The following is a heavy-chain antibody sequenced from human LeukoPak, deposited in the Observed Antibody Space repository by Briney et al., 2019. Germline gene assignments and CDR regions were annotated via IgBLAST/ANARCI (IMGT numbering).Heavy chain of an antibody. J-gene: IGHJ4*02. CDR1: GGSISSSSYY. CDR3: ARGRGYFDWRPIDY. D-gene: IGHD3-9*01. V-gene: IGHV4-39*07. CDR2: IYYSGST. Sequence: SETLSLTCTVSGGSISSSSYYWGWIRQPPGKGLEWIGSIYYSGSTYYNPSLKSRVTISVDTSKNQFSLKLSSVTAADTAVYYCARGRGYFDWRPIDYWGQGTLVTVSS.